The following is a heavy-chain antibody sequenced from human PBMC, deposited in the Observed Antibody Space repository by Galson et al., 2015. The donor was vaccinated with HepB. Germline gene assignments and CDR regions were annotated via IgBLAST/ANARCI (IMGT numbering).Heavy chain of an antibody. J-gene: IGHJ3*01. V-gene: IGHV5-10-1*01. CDR2: IDPSYTYT. CDR1: GYSFTSYW. Sequence: QSGAAVKKPGESLRLSCKGSGYSFTSYWISWVRPMPGKGLEWRGRIDPSYTYTNYSPSFQGHGTISADKSISTAYLQWISPKASDTAMYYCARHLPYYYDSRGCRAVDFWGQGTMVTVSS. D-gene: IGHD3-22*01. CDR3: ARHLPYYYDSRGCRAVDF.